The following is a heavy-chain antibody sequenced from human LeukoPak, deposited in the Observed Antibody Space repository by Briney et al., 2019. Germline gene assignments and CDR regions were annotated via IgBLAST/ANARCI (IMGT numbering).Heavy chain of an antibody. Sequence: PGRSLRLSCATSGFTFSRFGMHWVCQAPGKGLEWVAVISDDGNKKYFADSVKGRFTISRDYSKNTLHLQMNSLRAEDTAMYYCAKDNRNYGMDVWGQGTTVTVSS. CDR3: AKDNRNYGMDV. CDR2: ISDDGNKK. CDR1: GFTFSRFG. V-gene: IGHV3-30*18. J-gene: IGHJ6*02.